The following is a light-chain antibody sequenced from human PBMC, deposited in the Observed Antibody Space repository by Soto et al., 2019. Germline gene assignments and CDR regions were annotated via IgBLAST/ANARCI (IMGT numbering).Light chain of an antibody. V-gene: IGLV1-44*01. CDR2: SDN. CDR3: AAWDDSLNGWV. CDR1: SSNIGSNT. J-gene: IGLJ3*02. Sequence: SVLTQPPSASGTPGQRVTISCSGGSSNIGSNTVNWYQQLPGTAPKLLIYSDNQRPSGVPDRFSGSKSGTSASLAISGLQSEDEADYYCAAWDDSLNGWVFGGGTKLTVL.